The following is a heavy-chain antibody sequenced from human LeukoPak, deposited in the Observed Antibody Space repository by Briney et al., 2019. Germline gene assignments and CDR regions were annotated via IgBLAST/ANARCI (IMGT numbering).Heavy chain of an antibody. CDR2: ISAYNGNT. D-gene: IGHD2-2*01. CDR1: GYTFTIYG. V-gene: IGHV1-18*04. CDR3: ARTGSIVVVPTPLDY. J-gene: IGHJ4*02. Sequence: ASVTVSFKASGYTFTIYGISWVRQAPGQGLEWMGWISAYNGNTNYAQKLQGRVTMTTDTSTSTAYMELRSLRSDDTAVYYCARTGSIVVVPTPLDYWGQGTLVTVSS.